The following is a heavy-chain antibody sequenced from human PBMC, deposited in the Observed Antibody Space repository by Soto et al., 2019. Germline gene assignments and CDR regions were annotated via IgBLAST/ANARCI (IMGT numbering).Heavy chain of an antibody. CDR2: ITSSSSYI. CDR1: GVTFRLYS. Sequence: SQQLSCASCGVTFRLYSMVGFRQAPGKGLEWVASITSSSSYIYYEDSLKGRFTISRDNAKNSLFLQLDSLRAEDTAVYFCVRARSTDSRPAYWGQGTLVTVSS. V-gene: IGHV3-21*01. CDR3: VRARSTDSRPAY. D-gene: IGHD3-22*01. J-gene: IGHJ4*02.